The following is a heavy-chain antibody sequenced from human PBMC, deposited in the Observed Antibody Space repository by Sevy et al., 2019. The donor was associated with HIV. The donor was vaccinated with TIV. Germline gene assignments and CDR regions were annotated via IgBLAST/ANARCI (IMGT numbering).Heavy chain of an antibody. CDR1: GDSVSSNSAA. CDR2: TYYRSKWYN. J-gene: IGHJ4*02. Sequence: SQTLSLTCAISGDSVSSNSAAWNWIRQSPSRGLEWLGRTYYRSKWYNDYAVSVKSRITINPDTSKNQFPLQLNSVTPEDTTVYYCARDRWELLHNYFDYWGQGTLVTVSS. V-gene: IGHV6-1*01. D-gene: IGHD1-26*01. CDR3: ARDRWELLHNYFDY.